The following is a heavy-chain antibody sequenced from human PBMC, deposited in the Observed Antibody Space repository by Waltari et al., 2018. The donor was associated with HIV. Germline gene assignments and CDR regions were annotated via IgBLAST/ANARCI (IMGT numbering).Heavy chain of an antibody. CDR1: GGSISSSSYY. Sequence: QLQLQESGPGLVKPSETLSLTCTVSGGSISSSSYYWGWIRQPPGKGLEWIGSIYYSGSTYYNPSLKSRVTISVDTSKNQFSLKLSSVTAADTAVYYCAREWDYYDSSGYYSSRGGIDYWGQGTLVTVSS. CDR3: AREWDYYDSSGYYSSRGGIDY. D-gene: IGHD3-22*01. J-gene: IGHJ4*02. CDR2: IYYSGST. V-gene: IGHV4-39*07.